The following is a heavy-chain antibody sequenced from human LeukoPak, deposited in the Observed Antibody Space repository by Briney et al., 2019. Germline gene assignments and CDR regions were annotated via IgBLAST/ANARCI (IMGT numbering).Heavy chain of an antibody. CDR2: ISYDGSNK. Sequence: GGSLRLSCAASGFTFSDCAMHWVRQAPGKGLEWVAVISYDGSNKYYADSVKGRFTISRDNSKNTLYLQMNSLRAEDTAVYYRAKVGIAMDTAMVYIDYWGQGTLVTVSS. CDR1: GFTFSDCA. J-gene: IGHJ4*02. V-gene: IGHV3-30-3*01. CDR3: AKVGIAMDTAMVYIDY. D-gene: IGHD5-18*01.